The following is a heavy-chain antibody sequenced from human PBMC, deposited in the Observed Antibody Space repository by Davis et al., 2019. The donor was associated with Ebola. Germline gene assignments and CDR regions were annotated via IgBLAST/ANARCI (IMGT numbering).Heavy chain of an antibody. D-gene: IGHD3/OR15-3a*01. J-gene: IGHJ4*02. Sequence: PGGSLRPPCAAPGSVFSAFSMNWVPQVPGKGLDWNNYIAKGSDAIHYADSVKGRSTVSRDNAKNSVFLQMSSLRGEDSAVYYCARDRFFPFDFWSQGVQVSVSS. CDR2: IAKGSDAI. CDR1: GSVFSAFS. CDR3: ARDRFFPFDF. V-gene: IGHV3-48*01.